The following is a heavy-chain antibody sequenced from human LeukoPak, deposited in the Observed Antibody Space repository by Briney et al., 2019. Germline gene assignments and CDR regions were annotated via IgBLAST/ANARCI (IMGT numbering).Heavy chain of an antibody. J-gene: IGHJ5*02. CDR1: GGSISSYY. V-gene: IGHV4-59*08. CDR3: ARHHLRVSWFDP. Sequence: SETLSLTCTVSGGSISSYYWSWIRQPPGKGLEWIGHIYYSGSTNYNPSLKSRVTISVDTSKNQFSLKLSSVTAADTAVYYCARHHLRVSWFDPWGQGTLVTVSS. CDR2: IYYSGST.